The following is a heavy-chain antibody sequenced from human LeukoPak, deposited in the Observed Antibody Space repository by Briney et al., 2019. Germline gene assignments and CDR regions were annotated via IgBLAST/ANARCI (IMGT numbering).Heavy chain of an antibody. J-gene: IGHJ5*02. CDR1: GGSISSGGYS. CDR2: IYHSGST. CDR3: ARGGIAAAGKQFDP. V-gene: IGHV4-30-2*01. Sequence: SETLSLTCAVSGGSISSGGYSWSWIRQPPGKGLEWIGYIYHSGSTYYNPSLKSRVTISVDRSKNQFSLKLSSVTAADTAVYYCARGGIAAAGKQFDPWGQGTLVTVSS. D-gene: IGHD6-13*01.